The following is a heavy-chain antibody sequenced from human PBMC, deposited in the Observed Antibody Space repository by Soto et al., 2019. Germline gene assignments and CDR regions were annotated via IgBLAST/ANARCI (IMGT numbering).Heavy chain of an antibody. CDR3: ARAFGSTMPSLF. V-gene: IGHV4-59*01. CDR1: GGYISSYY. CDR2: IYYSGST. Sequence: PSETLSLTCTVSGGYISSYYWTWIRQPPGKGLGWIGYIYYSGSTNYNPSLKSRVTMSIDTSKNQFSLKLSSVTAADTAVYYCARAFGSTMPSLFWGQGTLVTAPQ. D-gene: IGHD2-2*01. J-gene: IGHJ4*02.